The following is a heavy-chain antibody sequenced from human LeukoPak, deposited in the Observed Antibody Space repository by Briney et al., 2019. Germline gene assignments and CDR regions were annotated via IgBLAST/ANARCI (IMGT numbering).Heavy chain of an antibody. V-gene: IGHV1-46*01. CDR3: ARDHSIDDKSWWLDP. Sequence: ASVKVSCKTSGDTFTRNWMHWIRQGHGQGLEWMGVINPTGDYTMYAQKFQGRVIVTRDMSSNTDYMELGSLRSDDTAVYYCARDHSIDDKSWWLDPWGQGTLVTVSS. CDR1: GDTFTRNW. J-gene: IGHJ5*02. D-gene: IGHD1-1*01. CDR2: INPTGDYT.